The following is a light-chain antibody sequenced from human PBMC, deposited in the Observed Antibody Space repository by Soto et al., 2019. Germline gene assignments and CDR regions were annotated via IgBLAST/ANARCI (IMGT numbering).Light chain of an antibody. Sequence: QSVLTQPASVSGSPGQSITISCTGGSSDIGGYNYVSWFQQHPGKAPKLMIYEVSNRPSGVSNRFSGSKSGSTASLTISGVQAEDEAAYYCSSYTRSNTLVFGTGTKVTVL. CDR1: SSDIGGYNY. V-gene: IGLV2-14*01. J-gene: IGLJ1*01. CDR3: SSYTRSNTLV. CDR2: EVS.